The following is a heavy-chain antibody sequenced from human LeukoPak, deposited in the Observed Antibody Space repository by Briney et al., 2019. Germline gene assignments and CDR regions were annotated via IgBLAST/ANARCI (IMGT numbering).Heavy chain of an antibody. V-gene: IGHV3-23*01. CDR3: AKDSPVLTY. Sequence: GGSLRLSCAASGFTFDRHYMTWVRQAPGKGLEWVSAITDSGGGTYYADSVKGRFTISRDNSKNTLYLQMNSLRVEDTAVYYCAKDSPVLTYWGQGTLVTVSS. CDR2: ITDSGGGT. CDR1: GFTFDRHY. J-gene: IGHJ4*02.